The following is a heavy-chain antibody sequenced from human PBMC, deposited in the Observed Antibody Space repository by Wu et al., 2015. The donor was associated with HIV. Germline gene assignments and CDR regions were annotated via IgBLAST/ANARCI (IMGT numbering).Heavy chain of an antibody. CDR1: GGTFSTYS. J-gene: IGHJ4*02. CDR3: ARSPLAGRYYGSGSYYSFFDY. V-gene: IGHV1-69*05. Sequence: QVQLVQSGAEVKKPGSSVKVSCKASGGTFSTYSINWVRQAPGQGLEWMGGIIPLFSTPNYAQKFQGRVTITTDESTSTAYMELSSLRSEDTAVYYCARSPLAGRYYGSGSYYSFFDYWGQGTLVTVSS. D-gene: IGHD3-10*01. CDR2: IIPLFSTP.